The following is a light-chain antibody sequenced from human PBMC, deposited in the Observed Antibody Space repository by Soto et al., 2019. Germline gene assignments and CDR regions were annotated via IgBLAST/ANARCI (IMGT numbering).Light chain of an antibody. CDR2: DVS. CDR3: QQYNNWAT. Sequence: EIVMTQSPATLSVSPGERATLSCRASQSVSSNLARYQQRPGQAPRLLIYDVSTRATGIPARFSGSGSGTEFTLTISSLQSEDFGVYYCQQYNNWATFGGGTRVEIK. V-gene: IGKV3-15*01. CDR1: QSVSSN. J-gene: IGKJ4*01.